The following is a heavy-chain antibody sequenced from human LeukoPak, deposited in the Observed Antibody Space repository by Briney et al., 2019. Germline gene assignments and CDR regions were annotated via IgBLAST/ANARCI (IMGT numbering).Heavy chain of an antibody. J-gene: IGHJ5*02. V-gene: IGHV1-18*04. D-gene: IGHD4-11*01. CDR3: ARDSDYSGNGSGDWFDP. CDR2: ISTYIGVT. CDR1: GFRFTSFG. Sequence: ASVKVSCKASGFRFTSFGVSWVRQAPGQGLEWMGWISTYIGVTHYAEKFEDRVTMTIDTSTTTAYMELRSLRYDDTAVYYCARDSDYSGNGSGDWFDPWGQGTVVTVSS.